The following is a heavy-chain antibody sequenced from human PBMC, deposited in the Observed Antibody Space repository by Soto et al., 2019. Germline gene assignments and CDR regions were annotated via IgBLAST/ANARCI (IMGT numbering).Heavy chain of an antibody. D-gene: IGHD6-13*01. CDR1: GFTFSSYG. CDR2: IWYDGSNK. J-gene: IGHJ6*02. V-gene: IGHV3-33*01. Sequence: PGGSLRLSCAASGFTFSSYGMHWVRQAPGERLEWVAVIWYDGSNKYYADSGKGRFTISRDNSKNTLYLQMNSLRAEDTAVYYCATSGYSSSWYAPSYYYYGMDVWGQGTTVTVAS. CDR3: ATSGYSSSWYAPSYYYYGMDV.